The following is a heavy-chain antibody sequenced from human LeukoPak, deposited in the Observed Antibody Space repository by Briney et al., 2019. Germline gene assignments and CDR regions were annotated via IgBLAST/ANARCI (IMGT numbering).Heavy chain of an antibody. CDR3: ARSYGSGWYDSYGMDV. J-gene: IGHJ6*02. Sequence: SQTLSLTCAVSGGSISSGGYSWSWLRQPPGTGLEWIGYIYHSGSTYYNPSLKSRVTISVDRSKNQFSLKLSSVTAADTAVYYCARSYGSGWYDSYGMDVWGQGTTVTVSS. V-gene: IGHV4-30-2*01. CDR1: GGSISSGGYS. D-gene: IGHD6-19*01. CDR2: IYHSGST.